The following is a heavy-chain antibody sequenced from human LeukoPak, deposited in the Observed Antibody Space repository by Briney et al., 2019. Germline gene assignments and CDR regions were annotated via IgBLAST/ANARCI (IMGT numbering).Heavy chain of an antibody. CDR3: ASMKVGATYY. J-gene: IGHJ4*02. Sequence: SETLSLTCAVSGGSISSGGYSWSWIRQPPGKGLEWIGYIYHSGSTYYNPSLKSRVTISVDRSKNQFSLKLSSVTAADTAVYYCASMKVGATYYWGQGTLVTVSS. CDR2: IYHSGST. V-gene: IGHV4-30-2*01. CDR1: GGSISSGGYS. D-gene: IGHD1-26*01.